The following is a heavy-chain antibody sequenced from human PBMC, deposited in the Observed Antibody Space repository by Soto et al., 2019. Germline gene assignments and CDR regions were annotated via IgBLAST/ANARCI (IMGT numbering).Heavy chain of an antibody. CDR1: GFTFSNYG. D-gene: IGHD6-13*01. J-gene: IGHJ4*02. Sequence: GGSLRLSCAASGFTFSNYGMHWVRQAPGKGLEWVAIIWHDGNNKYYADSVRGRFIISRDNSKNRLYLQMNSLRDEDTAVYYCAKEYGSTWIDHWGQGTPVTVSS. CDR2: IWHDGNNK. V-gene: IGHV3-30*02. CDR3: AKEYGSTWIDH.